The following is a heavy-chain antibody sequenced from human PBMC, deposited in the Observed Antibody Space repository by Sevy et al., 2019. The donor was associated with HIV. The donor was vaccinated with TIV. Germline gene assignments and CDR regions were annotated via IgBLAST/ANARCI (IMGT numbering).Heavy chain of an antibody. CDR2: ISGYSNYI. Sequence: GGSLRVSCAASGFTFDTYNINWVRQAPGKGLEWVSFISGYSNYIYYADSLKGRFTISRDNAKNSVYLQMNSLRAEDTAVYYCARRMTTWDALDIRGQGTMVTVSS. V-gene: IGHV3-21*01. CDR1: GFTFDTYN. D-gene: IGHD1-1*01. J-gene: IGHJ3*02. CDR3: ARRMTTWDALDI.